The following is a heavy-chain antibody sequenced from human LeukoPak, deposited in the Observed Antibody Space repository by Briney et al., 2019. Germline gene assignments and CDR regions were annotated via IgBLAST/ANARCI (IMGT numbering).Heavy chain of an antibody. D-gene: IGHD6-13*01. V-gene: IGHV1-69*05. J-gene: IGHJ5*02. CDR2: IIPIFGTA. CDR3: ARGRDSSSWSSWFDP. Sequence: GASVKVSCKASGGTFSSYAISWVRQAPGQGLEWMGGIIPIFGTANYAQKFQGRVTITTDESTSTAYMELSSLRSEDTAVYYCARGRDSSSWSSWFDPWGQGTLVTVSS. CDR1: GGTFSSYA.